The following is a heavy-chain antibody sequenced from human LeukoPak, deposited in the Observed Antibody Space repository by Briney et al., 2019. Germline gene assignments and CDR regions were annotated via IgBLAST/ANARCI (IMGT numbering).Heavy chain of an antibody. CDR1: VYTVTSYD. CDR3: ARGSARRGWNY. CDR2: MNPNSGNT. Sequence: GASLKVSCKASVYTVTSYDINWVRQATGQRLEWRGWMNPNSGNTGYAQKFQGRVTMTRNTSISTAYMGLSSLRSEDTAVYFCARGSARRGWNYWGEGTLVTVSS. V-gene: IGHV1-8*01. D-gene: IGHD5-18*01. J-gene: IGHJ4*02.